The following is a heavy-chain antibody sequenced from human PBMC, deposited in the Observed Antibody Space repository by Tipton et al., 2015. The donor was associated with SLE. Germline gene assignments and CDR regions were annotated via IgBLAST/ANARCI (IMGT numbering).Heavy chain of an antibody. J-gene: IGHJ3*02. CDR3: ARGKDIVVARDAFDI. Sequence: TLSLTCTVSDGSISSGGYYWSWIRQHPGKGLEWIGYIYYSGSTIHNPSLKSRVTMSVDTSKNQFSLKLSSVTAADTAVYYCARGKDIVVARDAFDIWGQGTMVTVSS. CDR2: IYYSGST. CDR1: DGSISSGGYY. V-gene: IGHV4-31*03. D-gene: IGHD2-15*01.